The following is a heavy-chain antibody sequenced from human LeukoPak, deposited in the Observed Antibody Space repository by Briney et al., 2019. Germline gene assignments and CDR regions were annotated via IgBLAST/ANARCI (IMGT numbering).Heavy chain of an antibody. D-gene: IGHD2/OR15-2a*01. CDR1: GGSISSSTYY. CDR2: FYYSGGT. Sequence: SETLSLTCTVSGGSISSSTYYWGWIRQPPGKGLEWIGSFYYSGGTYYNPSLKSRVTISVDTSNNQFSLKLNSVTAADTAVYYCARVGLYCFDYWGQGTLVTVSS. CDR3: ARVGLYCFDY. V-gene: IGHV4-39*01. J-gene: IGHJ4*02.